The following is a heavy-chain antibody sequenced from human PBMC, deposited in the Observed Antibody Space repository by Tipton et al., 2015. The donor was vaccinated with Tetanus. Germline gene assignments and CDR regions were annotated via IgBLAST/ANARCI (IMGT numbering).Heavy chain of an antibody. V-gene: IGHV4-39*01. CDR2: IYYTGST. Sequence: GLVKPSETLSLTCTVSGASSTSGDYYWAWIRQPPGKGPEWIGSIYYTGSTYYNPSLKSRVTISEDTSKNQFTLKLSSVIAADTAMYYCARCPYGGVSGTLYYWGQGILVTVSS. CDR3: ARCPYGGVSGTLYY. J-gene: IGHJ4*02. D-gene: IGHD4-23*01. CDR1: GASSTSGDYY.